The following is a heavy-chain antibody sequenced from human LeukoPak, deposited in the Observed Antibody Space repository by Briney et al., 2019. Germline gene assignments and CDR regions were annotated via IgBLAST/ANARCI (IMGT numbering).Heavy chain of an antibody. Sequence: SETLSLTCTVSGGSISSSSYYWGWIRQPPGKGLEWIGSTYYSGSTYYNPSLKSRVTISVDTSKNQFSLKLSSVTAADTAVYYCKRTKSSGWYYEDYWGQGTLVTVSS. V-gene: IGHV4-39*01. CDR3: KRTKSSGWYYEDY. D-gene: IGHD6-19*01. CDR1: GGSISSSSYY. J-gene: IGHJ4*02. CDR2: TYYSGST.